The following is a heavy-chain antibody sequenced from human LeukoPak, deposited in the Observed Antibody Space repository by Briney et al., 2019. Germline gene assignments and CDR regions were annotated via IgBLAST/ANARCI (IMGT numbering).Heavy chain of an antibody. Sequence: SETLSLTCTVSGGSISSYYWSWIRQPARKGLEWIGRIYTSGSTNYNPSLKSRVTMSVDTSKNQFSLKLSSVTAEDTAVYYCAKDAVQWLVEADYMDVWGKGTTVTTSS. CDR2: IYTSGST. CDR1: GGSISSYY. CDR3: AKDAVQWLVEADYMDV. J-gene: IGHJ6*03. D-gene: IGHD6-19*01. V-gene: IGHV4-4*07.